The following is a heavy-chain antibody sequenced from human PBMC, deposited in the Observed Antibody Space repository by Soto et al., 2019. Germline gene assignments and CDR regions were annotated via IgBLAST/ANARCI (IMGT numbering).Heavy chain of an antibody. CDR1: GFTFSSYA. CDR3: AKDLRAPDINWFDP. Sequence: GGSLRLSXAASGFTFSSYAMNWVRQAPGKGPEWVSALSGSGDSTYYADSVKGRFTISRDNSKNTLYLQMNSLRAEDTALYYCAKDLRAPDINWFDPWGQGTLVTVSS. CDR2: LSGSGDST. V-gene: IGHV3-23*01. J-gene: IGHJ5*02.